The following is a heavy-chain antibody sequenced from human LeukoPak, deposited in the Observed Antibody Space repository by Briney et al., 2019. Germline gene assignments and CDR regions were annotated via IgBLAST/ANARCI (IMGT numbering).Heavy chain of an antibody. D-gene: IGHD2-15*01. CDR1: GGSISSGNNY. V-gene: IGHV4-30-4*01. CDR2: IYYTGST. J-gene: IGHJ4*02. Sequence: SETLSLTCTVSGGSISSGNNYWSWIRQPTGKGLEWIGYIYYTGSTFYNPSLKSRVTMSVDTSKNQFSLKLNSVTAADTAVYYCARGELLYDYWGQGTLVTVSS. CDR3: ARGELLYDY.